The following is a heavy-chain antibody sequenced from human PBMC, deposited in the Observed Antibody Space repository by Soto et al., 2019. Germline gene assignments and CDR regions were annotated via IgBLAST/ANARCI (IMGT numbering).Heavy chain of an antibody. CDR1: GFVSNDYD. D-gene: IGHD2-21*01. J-gene: IGHJ5*02. V-gene: IGHV3-30*03. CDR3: SRGIKGGLDA. CDR2: ISYDGSNK. Sequence: QVQLAASGGGVVQPGRSLRLSCATSGFVSNDYDIHWVRQAPGKGLAWLASISYDGSNKYYADSVKGRFTISRDNSKNTLALQINSLGAEATAVYYCSRGIKGGLDAWGPGPLVTVSS.